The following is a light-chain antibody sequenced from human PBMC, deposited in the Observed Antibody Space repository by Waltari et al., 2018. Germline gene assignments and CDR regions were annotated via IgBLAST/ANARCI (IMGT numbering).Light chain of an antibody. J-gene: IGLJ3*02. V-gene: IGLV2-14*03. CDR1: SSDIGGYNS. Sequence: QSALTPPSSVSGSPGQSITLSSPGTSSDIGGYNSVPWYQQHPGKAPKLMIFDVSNRPSGVSNRFSGSKSGNTASLTISGLQAEDEADYYCSSYTSSSTLVFGGGTKLTVL. CDR2: DVS. CDR3: SSYTSSSTLV.